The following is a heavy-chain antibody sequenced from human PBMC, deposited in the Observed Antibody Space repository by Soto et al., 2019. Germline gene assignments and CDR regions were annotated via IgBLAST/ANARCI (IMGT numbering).Heavy chain of an antibody. Sequence: SETLSLTCTLSGGSISSYYWSWIRQPPGKGLEWIGYIYHSGSTYYNPSLKSRVTISVDTSKNQFSLKLSSVTAADTAVYYCARYCSGGSCYLDPWGQGTLVTVSS. J-gene: IGHJ5*02. CDR2: IYHSGST. CDR1: GGSISSYY. D-gene: IGHD2-15*01. V-gene: IGHV4-59*08. CDR3: ARYCSGGSCYLDP.